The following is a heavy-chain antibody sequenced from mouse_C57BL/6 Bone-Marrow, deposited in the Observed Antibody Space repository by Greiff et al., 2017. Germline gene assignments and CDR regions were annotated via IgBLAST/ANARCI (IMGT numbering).Heavy chain of an antibody. V-gene: IGHV1-66*01. D-gene: IGHD2-4*01. Sequence: QVQLQQSGPELVKPGASVKISCKASGYSFTSYYIHWVKQRPGQGLEWIGWIYPGSGNTKYNEKFKGKATLTADTSSSTAYMQLSSLTSEDSAVYYCARFWDYDGFAYWGQGTLVTVSA. CDR3: ARFWDYDGFAY. CDR1: GYSFTSYY. CDR2: IYPGSGNT. J-gene: IGHJ3*01.